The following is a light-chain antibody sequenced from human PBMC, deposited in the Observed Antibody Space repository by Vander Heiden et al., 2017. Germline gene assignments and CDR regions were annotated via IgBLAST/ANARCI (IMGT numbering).Light chain of an antibody. CDR2: SNN. J-gene: IGLJ2*01. CDR3: AAWDDSLSGVV. CDR1: SSNIGSNY. V-gene: IGLV1-47*02. Sequence: SVLTQPPSASGTPGQRVTFSCSGSSSNIGSNYVYWYQQLPGTAPKLLIYSNNQRPSGVPDRFSGSKSGTSASLAISGLRSEDEADYYCAAWDDSLSGVVFGGGTKLTVL.